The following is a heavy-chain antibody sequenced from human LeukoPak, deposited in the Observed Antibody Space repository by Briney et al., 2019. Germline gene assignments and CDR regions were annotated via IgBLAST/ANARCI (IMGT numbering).Heavy chain of an antibody. V-gene: IGHV3-7*01. J-gene: IGHJ4*02. D-gene: IGHD2-15*01. CDR3: ARDRDCGDGGCYPHFDY. CDR1: GFTFSSNW. Sequence: PGGSLRLSCAASGFTFSSNWRSWVRQAPGKGLEWVANISQDGSDKYYMDSVKGRFTISRDNAKNSLSLQMNSLRVEDTAVYYCARDRDCGDGGCYPHFDYWGQGVRVTVSS. CDR2: ISQDGSDK.